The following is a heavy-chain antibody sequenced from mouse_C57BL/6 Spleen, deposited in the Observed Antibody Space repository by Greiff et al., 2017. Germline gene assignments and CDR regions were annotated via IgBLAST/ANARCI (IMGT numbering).Heavy chain of an antibody. CDR2: FDPEDGDT. J-gene: IGHJ4*01. V-gene: IGHV14-2*01. CDR3: ARRAVVAPYAMDY. Sequence: VQLQQSGAELVKPGASVKLSCTASGFNIKDYYMHWVKQRTEQGLEWIGRFDPEDGDTKYAPKFKGKATITADTSSNTAYLQLSSLTSEATSVYYCARRAVVAPYAMDYWGQGTSVTVSS. CDR1: GFNIKDYY. D-gene: IGHD1-1*01.